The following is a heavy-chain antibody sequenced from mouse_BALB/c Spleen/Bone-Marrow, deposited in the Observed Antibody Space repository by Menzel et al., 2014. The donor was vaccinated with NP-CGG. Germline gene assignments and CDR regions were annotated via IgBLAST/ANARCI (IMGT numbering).Heavy chain of an antibody. V-gene: IGHV1-26*01. CDR1: GYSFTGYY. D-gene: IGHD2-1*01. Sequence: EVQLQQSGPELVKPGASVKISCKASGYSFTGYYMHWVKQSHVKSLEWIGRINPYNGATSYNQNFKDKASLTVDKSSSTAYMELHSLASEDSSIYFWARGYGNYDYWYFDVWGAGTTVTVSS. J-gene: IGHJ1*01. CDR3: ARGYGNYDYWYFDV. CDR2: INPYNGAT.